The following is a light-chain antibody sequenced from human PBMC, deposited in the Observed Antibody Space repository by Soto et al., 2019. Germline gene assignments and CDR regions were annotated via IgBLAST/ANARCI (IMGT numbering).Light chain of an antibody. CDR2: EAS. J-gene: IGKJ1*01. CDR1: RSVDKW. Sequence: DIQMTQSPSTLSASLGDRVTIICRASRSVDKWLAWYQQKSGKAPKLLIYEASHLQSGVPSRFGGSGSGTEFTLTIYNLQPEDVATYYCQQYYSFWTFGQGTTVEV. V-gene: IGKV1-5*02. CDR3: QQYYSFWT.